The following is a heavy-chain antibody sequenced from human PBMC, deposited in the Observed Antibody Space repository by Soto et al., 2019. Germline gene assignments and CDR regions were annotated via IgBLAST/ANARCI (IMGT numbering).Heavy chain of an antibody. CDR1: GYTLTELS. J-gene: IGHJ6*03. CDR2: FDPEDGET. CDR3: ATSVRGPSLPGVTDANYYYYYMDV. Sequence: ASVKVSCKVSGYTLTELSMHWVRQAPGKGLEWMGGFDPEDGETIYAQKFQGRVTMTEDTSTDTAYMELSSLRSEDTAVYYCATSVRGPSLPGVTDANYYYYYMDVWGKGTTVTVSS. V-gene: IGHV1-24*01. D-gene: IGHD3-10*02.